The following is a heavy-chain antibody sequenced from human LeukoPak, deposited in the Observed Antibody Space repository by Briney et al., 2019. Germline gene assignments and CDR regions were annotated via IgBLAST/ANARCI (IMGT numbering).Heavy chain of an antibody. CDR1: GFTFSTYG. J-gene: IGHJ4*02. CDR2: IWYDGSNK. Sequence: PGRSLRLSCAASGFTFSTYGMHWVRQAPGKGLEWVAVIWYDGSNKYYADSVKGRFTISRDNSKNTLYLQVNSLRADDTAVYYCARDRAKWVAAPLGFWGQGTLVTVSS. D-gene: IGHD3-16*01. CDR3: ARDRAKWVAAPLGF. V-gene: IGHV3-33*01.